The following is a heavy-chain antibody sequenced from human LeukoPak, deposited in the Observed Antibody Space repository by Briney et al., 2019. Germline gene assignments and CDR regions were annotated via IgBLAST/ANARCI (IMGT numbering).Heavy chain of an antibody. CDR2: IYYSGST. CDR1: GGSISSYY. CDR3: ARAKPDDYVWGSYRGEYYFDY. V-gene: IGHV4-59*01. D-gene: IGHD3-16*02. Sequence: SETLSLTCTVSGGSISSYYWSWIRKPPGKGLEWIGYIYYSGSTNYNPSLKSRVTISVDTSKNHFSLKLSSVTAADTAVYYCARAKPDDYVWGSYRGEYYFDYWGQGTLVTVSS. J-gene: IGHJ4*02.